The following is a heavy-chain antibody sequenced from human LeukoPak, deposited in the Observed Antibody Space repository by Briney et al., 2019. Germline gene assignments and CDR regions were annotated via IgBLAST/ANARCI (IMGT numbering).Heavy chain of an antibody. CDR2: IKSKTDGGTT. D-gene: IGHD5-18*01. V-gene: IGHV3-15*01. J-gene: IGHJ4*02. CDR1: GFTFSNAR. Sequence: GGSLRLSCAASGFTFSNARMSWFRQAPGKGLEWVGRIKSKTDGGTTDYAAPVKGRFTISRDDSKNTLYLQMNSLKTEDTAVYYCTTDPPIQLWLEYFGYWGQGTLVTVSS. CDR3: TTDPPIQLWLEYFGY.